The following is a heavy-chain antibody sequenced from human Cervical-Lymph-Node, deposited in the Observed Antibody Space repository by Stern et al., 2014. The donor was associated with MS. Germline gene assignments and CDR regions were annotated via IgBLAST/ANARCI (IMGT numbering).Heavy chain of an antibody. V-gene: IGHV4-59*01. J-gene: IGHJ4*02. D-gene: IGHD2-2*01. CDR3: ARNAVLDY. CDR2: FDYTGTT. CDR1: GGCITTYY. Sequence: VQLVESGPGLVKPSETLSLTCTVSGGCITTYYWSWIRQSPGKGLEWIAYFDYTGTTTYNPSLRSRVTILADTSKNQLSLEMTSVTTADTAVYYCARNAVLDYWGQGILVTVSS.